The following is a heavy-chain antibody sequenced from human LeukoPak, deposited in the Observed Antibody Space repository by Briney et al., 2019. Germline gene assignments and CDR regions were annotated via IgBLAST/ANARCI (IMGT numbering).Heavy chain of an antibody. D-gene: IGHD6-13*01. CDR2: IYYSGST. CDR1: GGPISSYY. CDR3: ARWRYSSSPELDI. Sequence: SETLSLTCTVSGGPISSYYWSWIRQPPGKGLEWIGYIYYSGSTNYNPSLKSRVTISVDTSKNQFSLKLSSVTAADTAVYYCARWRYSSSPELDIWGQGTMVTVSS. J-gene: IGHJ3*02. V-gene: IGHV4-59*08.